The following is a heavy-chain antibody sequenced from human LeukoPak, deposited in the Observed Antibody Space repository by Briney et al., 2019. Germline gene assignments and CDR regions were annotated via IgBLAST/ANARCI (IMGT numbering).Heavy chain of an antibody. CDR1: GYTFTGYY. V-gene: IGHV1-2*04. J-gene: IGHJ4*02. D-gene: IGHD4-17*01. CDR3: ARGGPFGDYTYSDFDY. Sequence: ASVKVSCKASGYTFTGYYMHWVRQAPGQGLEWMGWINPNSGGTNYAQKFQGWVTMTRDTSISTAYMELSRLRSDDTAVYYCARGGPFGDYTYSDFDYWGQGTLVTVPS. CDR2: INPNSGGT.